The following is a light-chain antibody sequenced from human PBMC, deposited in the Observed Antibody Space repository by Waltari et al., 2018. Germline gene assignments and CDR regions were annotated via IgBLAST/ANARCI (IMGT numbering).Light chain of an antibody. CDR2: DGA. Sequence: IVLTQSPATLSLSPGDRATLSCRASQSISSYLAWYQQKPGQAPSLLICDGANRATGIPARFSGSGSKTDFTLTIASLEPEDSAVYYCQQSYNWPRTFGQGTKVEIK. V-gene: IGKV3-11*01. CDR3: QQSYNWPRT. CDR1: QSISSY. J-gene: IGKJ1*01.